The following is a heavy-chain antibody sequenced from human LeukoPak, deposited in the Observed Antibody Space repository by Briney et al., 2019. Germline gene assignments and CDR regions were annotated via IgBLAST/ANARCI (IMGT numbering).Heavy chain of an antibody. CDR3: ARLKAGDEWELRGDFDY. CDR2: IYYSGST. J-gene: IGHJ4*02. D-gene: IGHD1-26*01. V-gene: IGHV4-39*01. Sequence: PSETLSLTCTVSAGSISSSSYYWGWIRQPPGKGLEWIGSIYYSGSTYYNPSLKSRVTISVDTSKNQFSLKLSSVTAADTAVYYCARLKAGDEWELRGDFDYWGQGTLVTVSS. CDR1: AGSISSSSYY.